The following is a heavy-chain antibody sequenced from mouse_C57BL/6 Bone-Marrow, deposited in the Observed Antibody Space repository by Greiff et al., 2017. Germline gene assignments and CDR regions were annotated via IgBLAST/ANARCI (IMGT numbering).Heavy chain of an antibody. J-gene: IGHJ2*01. V-gene: IGHV5-6*01. CDR3: ARQKGSTDY. CDR1: GFTFSSYG. CDR2: ISSGGSYT. Sequence: EVQLVESGGDLVKPGGSLKLSCAASGFTFSSYGMSWVRQTPDKRLEWVATISSGGSYTYYPDSVKGRFTLSRDNAKNTLYLQMSSLKSEDTAMYYCARQKGSTDYWGQGTTLTVSS. D-gene: IGHD2-1*01.